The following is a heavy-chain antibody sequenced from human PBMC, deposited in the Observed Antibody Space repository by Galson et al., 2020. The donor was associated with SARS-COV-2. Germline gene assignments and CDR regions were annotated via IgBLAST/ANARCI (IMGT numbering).Heavy chain of an antibody. CDR2: ISYDGTTR. CDR1: GFTFSGQA. CDR3: ARETDDYRSSWYDY. J-gene: IGHJ4*02. V-gene: IGHV3-30*01. Sequence: GESLKISCAASGFTFSGQAMHWVRQAPGKGLEWVGIISYDGTTRYNGDSVKGRFTISRDNSKNTLFLQMNNLRPEDTATYYCARETDDYRSSWYDYWGQGTRVTVSS. D-gene: IGHD6-13*01.